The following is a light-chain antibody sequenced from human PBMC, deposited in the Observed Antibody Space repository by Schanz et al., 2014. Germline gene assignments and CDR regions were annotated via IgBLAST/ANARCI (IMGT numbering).Light chain of an antibody. J-gene: IGLJ1*01. CDR1: SSDVGGYNF. CDR3: SSHTSSSTLEV. Sequence: QSVLTQPPSASGSPGQSVTISCTGTSSDVGGYNFVSWYQQHPGKVPKLMIYDVNNRPSGVSNRFSGSKSGNTASLTISGLQAEDEADYYCSSHTSSSTLEVFGTGTKLTVL. V-gene: IGLV2-14*01. CDR2: DVN.